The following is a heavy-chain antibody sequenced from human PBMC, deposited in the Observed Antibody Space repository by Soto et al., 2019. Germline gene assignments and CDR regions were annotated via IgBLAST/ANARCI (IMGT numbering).Heavy chain of an antibody. V-gene: IGHV3-7*05. CDR2: IKEDGKEK. J-gene: IGHJ3*02. CDR3: AKTCEMVRGVIIGAFDI. D-gene: IGHD3-10*01. CDR1: GFTFNSYW. Sequence: GGSLRLSCAVSGFTFNSYWMSWVRQAPGKGLEWVANIKEDGKEKYYLDSVKGRFTISRDNSKNTLYLQMNGLRAEDTAVYYCAKTCEMVRGVIIGAFDIWGQGTMVTVSS.